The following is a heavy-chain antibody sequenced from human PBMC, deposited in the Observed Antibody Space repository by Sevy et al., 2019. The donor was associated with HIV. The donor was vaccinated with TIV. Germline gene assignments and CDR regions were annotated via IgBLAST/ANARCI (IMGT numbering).Heavy chain of an antibody. CDR1: GDSISSYY. CDR3: TRGDVQLWPSGFDY. V-gene: IGHV4-4*07. CDR2: IYTSGRT. D-gene: IGHD5-18*01. Sequence: SETLSLTCTVSGDSISSYYWSWIRQPAGKGLEWIGRIYTSGRTNYNPSLKSRVTMSVDTSKNQFSLKLRSVTAADTAVYFCTRGDVQLWPSGFDYWGQGTLVTVSS. J-gene: IGHJ4*02.